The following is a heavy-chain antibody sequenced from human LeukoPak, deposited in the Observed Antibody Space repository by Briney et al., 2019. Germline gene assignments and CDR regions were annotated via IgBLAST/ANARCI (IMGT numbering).Heavy chain of an antibody. Sequence: ASVKVSCKASGGTFSSYAISWVRQAPGQGLEWMGGIIPIFGTANYAQKFQGRVTITADKSTSTAYMELSSLRSEDTAVYYCARGALGYCSSTSCHRYYYYYYMDVWGKGTTVTISS. V-gene: IGHV1-69*06. CDR2: IIPIFGTA. CDR3: ARGALGYCSSTSCHRYYYYYYMDV. CDR1: GGTFSSYA. J-gene: IGHJ6*03. D-gene: IGHD2-2*01.